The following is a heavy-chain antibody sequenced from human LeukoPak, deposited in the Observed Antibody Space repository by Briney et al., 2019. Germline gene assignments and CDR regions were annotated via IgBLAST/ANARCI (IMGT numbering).Heavy chain of an antibody. CDR3: ASSGDYFDY. Sequence: PSETLSLICTVSADSISSGYYWGWIRQPPGKGLEWIGSIYHSGSTYYNPSLKSRVTISVDTSKNQFSLKVSSVTAADTAVYYCASSGDYFDYWGQGPLVTVSS. D-gene: IGHD3-10*01. CDR1: ADSISSGYY. J-gene: IGHJ4*02. V-gene: IGHV4-38-2*02. CDR2: IYHSGST.